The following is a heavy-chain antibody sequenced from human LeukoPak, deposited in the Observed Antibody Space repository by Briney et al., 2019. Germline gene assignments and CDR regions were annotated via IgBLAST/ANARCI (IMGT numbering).Heavy chain of an antibody. CDR2: IYTTGST. Sequence: PSETLSLTCTVSGGSITSHYWTWIRQPAGKGLEWIGRIYTTGSTNYNPSLNSRVTMSLNITKNPISPKLSSESAAYTAAKYLAIPIAVAGKAGFDYRGQGTLVTVSS. V-gene: IGHV4-4*07. CDR1: GGSITSHY. D-gene: IGHD6-19*01. J-gene: IGHJ4*02. CDR3: AIPIAVAGKAGFDY.